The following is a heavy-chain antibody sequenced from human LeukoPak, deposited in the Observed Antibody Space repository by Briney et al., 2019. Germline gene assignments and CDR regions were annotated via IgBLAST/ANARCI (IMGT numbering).Heavy chain of an antibody. V-gene: IGHV3-33*01. CDR3: ARDYSTTWSYGVDV. Sequence: GGSLRLSCAVSGFTFRNYGMHWVRQTPGKGLEWVAAIWHDESNKNYADSVKGRFTISRDNSKNTLYLQMDSLRAEDTAVYYCARDYSTTWSYGVDVWGQGTTVTVSS. CDR2: IWHDESNK. J-gene: IGHJ6*02. CDR1: GFTFRNYG. D-gene: IGHD2-2*01.